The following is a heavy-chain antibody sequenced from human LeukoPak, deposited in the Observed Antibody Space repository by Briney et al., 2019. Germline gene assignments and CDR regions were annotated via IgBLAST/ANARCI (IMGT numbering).Heavy chain of an antibody. J-gene: IGHJ5*02. V-gene: IGHV1-69*04. CDR2: IIPIFGIA. CDR3: ARSPDYDSSGDVWFDP. Sequence: GGSLRLSCAASGFTFSSYAMSWVRQAPGKGLEWMGRIIPIFGIANYAQKFQGRVTITADKSTSTAYMELSSLRSEDTAVYYCARSPDYDSSGDVWFDPWGQGTLVTVSS. D-gene: IGHD3-22*01. CDR1: GFTFSSYA.